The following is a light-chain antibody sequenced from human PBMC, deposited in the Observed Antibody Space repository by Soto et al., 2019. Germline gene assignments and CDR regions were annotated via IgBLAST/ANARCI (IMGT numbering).Light chain of an antibody. CDR1: SSNIGAGYD. V-gene: IGLV1-40*01. CDR2: GNS. CDR3: QSYDSSLSGWV. J-gene: IGLJ3*02. Sequence: QSVLTQPPSVSGAPGQRVTISCTGSSSNIGAGYDVHWYQQLPGSAPKLLIYGNSNRPSGVPDRFSGSKSGTSASLVITGLRAEDDADYYCQSYDSSLSGWVFGGGTKLTVL.